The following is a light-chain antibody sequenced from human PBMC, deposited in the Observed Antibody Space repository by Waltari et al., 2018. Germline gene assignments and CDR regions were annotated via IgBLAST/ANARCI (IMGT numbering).Light chain of an antibody. V-gene: IGKV4-1*01. J-gene: IGKJ1*01. CDR3: HQYYATPPDGKT. CDR2: WAY. Sequence: DIVMTQSPDSLAVSLGERATINCKSSQSVLYSSNNKNYLAWYQQKAGKAPKRLIYWAYTREAGVPDRFSGSGSGTDFTLTISSLQAEDVAVYYCHQYYATPPDGKTFGQGTKVEIK. CDR1: QSVLYSSNNKNY.